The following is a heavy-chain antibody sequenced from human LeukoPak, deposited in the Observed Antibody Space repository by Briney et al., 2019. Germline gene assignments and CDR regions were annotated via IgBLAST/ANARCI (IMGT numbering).Heavy chain of an antibody. CDR3: ASSPEYRGDFDY. Sequence: GASVKVSCKASGGTFSSYAISWVRQAPGQGLEWMGRIIPILGIANYAQKFQGRVTITADKSTSTAYMELSSLRSEDTAVYYCASSPEYRGDFDYWGQGTLVTVSS. CDR1: GGTFSSYA. V-gene: IGHV1-69*04. D-gene: IGHD2-2*02. CDR2: IIPILGIA. J-gene: IGHJ4*02.